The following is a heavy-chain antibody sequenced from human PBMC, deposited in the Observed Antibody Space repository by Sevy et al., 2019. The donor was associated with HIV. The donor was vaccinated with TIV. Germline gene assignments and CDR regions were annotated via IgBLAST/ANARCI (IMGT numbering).Heavy chain of an antibody. CDR3: ARGPGVWSDLYWYFGL. J-gene: IGHJ2*01. CDR1: GGSISSGDYY. V-gene: IGHV4-30-4*01. CDR2: IYYRGTT. D-gene: IGHD1-26*01. Sequence: SESLSLTCTVSGGSISSGDYYWSWIRQSPRNGLEWIGYIYYRGTTNYNPSLKSRVTISRDTSKNQFSLKLNSVTAADTAVYYCARGPGVWSDLYWYFGLWGRGTLVTVSS.